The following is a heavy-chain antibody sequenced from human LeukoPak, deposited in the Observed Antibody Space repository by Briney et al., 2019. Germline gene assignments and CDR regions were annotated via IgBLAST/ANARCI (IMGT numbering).Heavy chain of an antibody. V-gene: IGHV4-61*01. Sequence: SETLSLTCDVSGYSVSSPYYWGWIRQPPGKGLEWIGYIYYSVSTNYNPSLKSRVTISVATSKNQFSLKLSSVTAADTAVYYCARALIRGSSGWFPYWGQGTLVTPSS. D-gene: IGHD6-19*01. CDR3: ARALIRGSSGWFPY. J-gene: IGHJ4*02. CDR2: IYYSVST. CDR1: GYSVSSPYY.